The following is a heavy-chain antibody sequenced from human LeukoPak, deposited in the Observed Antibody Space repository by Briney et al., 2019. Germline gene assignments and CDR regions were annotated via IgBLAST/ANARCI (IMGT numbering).Heavy chain of an antibody. D-gene: IGHD2-2*01. V-gene: IGHV3-33*01. CDR2: IWYDGSNK. CDR3: ARGGEDCSSTSCYGEYYFDY. CDR1: GFIFSSYG. J-gene: IGHJ4*02. Sequence: PGGSLRLSCAASGFIFSSYGMHWVRQAPGKGLEWVAVIWYDGSNKYYADSVKGRFTISRDNSKNTLYLQMNSLRAEDTAVYHCARGGEDCSSTSCYGEYYFDYWGQGTLVTVSS.